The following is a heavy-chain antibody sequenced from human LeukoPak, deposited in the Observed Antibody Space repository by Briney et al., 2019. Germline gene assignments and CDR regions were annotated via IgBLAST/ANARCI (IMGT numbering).Heavy chain of an antibody. CDR3: ATYNWNDFDY. Sequence: PSETLSLTCTVSGGSISSSSYYWGWIRQPPGKGLEWIGSIYYSGSTYYNPSLKSRVTISVDTSKNQFSLKLSSVTAADTAVYYCATYNWNDFDYWGPGTLVTVSS. D-gene: IGHD1-20*01. CDR1: GGSISSSSYY. J-gene: IGHJ4*02. CDR2: IYYSGST. V-gene: IGHV4-39*01.